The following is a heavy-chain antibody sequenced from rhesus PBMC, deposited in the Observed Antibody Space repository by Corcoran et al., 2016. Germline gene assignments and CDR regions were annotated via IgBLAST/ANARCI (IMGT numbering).Heavy chain of an antibody. CDR1: GGSFSDFY. CDR2: INGDGGNS. V-gene: IGHV4-165*01. D-gene: IGHD1-44*01. Sequence: QVQLQESGPGLVKPSETLSLTCAVPGGSFSDFYWGWLRQPPGKGLEWIGYINGDGGNSDYNPSLKSRVTISTDTSKNQFSLKLSSVTAADTAVYYCARGGNCLDYWGQGVLVTVSS. CDR3: ARGGNCLDY. J-gene: IGHJ4*01.